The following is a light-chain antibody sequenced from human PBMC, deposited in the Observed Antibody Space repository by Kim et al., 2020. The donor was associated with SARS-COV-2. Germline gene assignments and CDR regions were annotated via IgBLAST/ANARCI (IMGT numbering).Light chain of an antibody. V-gene: IGKV1-5*03. CDR1: QSISSW. Sequence: DIQMTQSPSTLSASVGDRVTITCRASQSISSWLAWYQQKPGKAPKLLIYKASSLESGVPSRFSGSGSGTEFTLTISSLQPDEFATYYCQQYNSYSPETFGQGTKVDIK. J-gene: IGKJ1*01. CDR3: QQYNSYSPET. CDR2: KAS.